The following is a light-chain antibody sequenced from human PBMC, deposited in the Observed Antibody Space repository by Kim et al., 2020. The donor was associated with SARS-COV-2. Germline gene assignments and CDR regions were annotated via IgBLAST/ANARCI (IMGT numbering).Light chain of an antibody. V-gene: IGKV1-5*03. J-gene: IGKJ2*01. CDR3: QQFKTYPYT. Sequence: DIQMTQSPSTVSASVGDRVTITCRASQSISSWLAWYQQKPGTAPHLLIYKASTLQSGVPPRFSGSGCGTEFTLTINSLQPDDFATYFCQQFKTYPYTFGRGTKLEIK. CDR1: QSISSW. CDR2: KAS.